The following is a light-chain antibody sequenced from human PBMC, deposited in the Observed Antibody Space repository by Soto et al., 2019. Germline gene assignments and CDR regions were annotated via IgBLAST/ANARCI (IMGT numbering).Light chain of an antibody. V-gene: IGLV2-14*01. CDR1: SSDVGGYNY. Sequence: QSVLTQPASVSGSPGQSITISCTGTSSDVGGYNYVSWYQQHPGKAPKLMIYDVSNRPSGVSNRFSGSKSGNTASLTISGLQAEDEADYYSTSYTSSSTLHVFGPGTKVNV. J-gene: IGLJ1*01. CDR3: TSYTSSSTLHV. CDR2: DVS.